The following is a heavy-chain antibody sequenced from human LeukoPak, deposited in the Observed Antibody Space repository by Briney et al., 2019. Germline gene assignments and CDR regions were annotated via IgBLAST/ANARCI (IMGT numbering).Heavy chain of an antibody. Sequence: GGSLRLPCAASGITFSRFWMSWVRQAPGKGLQWVANINQDGSEKHYVDSVKGRFTISRDNSKNTLYLQMNSLRAEDTAIYYCAKDRGYYVDTGTINFWGQGTLVTVSS. J-gene: IGHJ4*02. CDR3: AKDRGYYVDTGTINF. CDR1: GITFSRFW. D-gene: IGHD3-22*01. CDR2: INQDGSEK. V-gene: IGHV3-7*03.